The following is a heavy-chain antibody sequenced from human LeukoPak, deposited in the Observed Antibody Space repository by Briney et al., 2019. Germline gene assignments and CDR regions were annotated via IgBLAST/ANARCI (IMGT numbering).Heavy chain of an antibody. J-gene: IGHJ5*02. V-gene: IGHV1-2*02. Sequence: ASVKVSCKASGYTFTGYYMHWVRQAPGQGLEWMGWINPNSGGTNYAQKFQGRVTMTRDTSISTAYMKLSRLRSDDTAVYYCARESGYSYGYVGWFDPWGQGTLVTVSS. CDR3: ARESGYSYGYVGWFDP. CDR2: INPNSGGT. CDR1: GYTFTGYY. D-gene: IGHD5-18*01.